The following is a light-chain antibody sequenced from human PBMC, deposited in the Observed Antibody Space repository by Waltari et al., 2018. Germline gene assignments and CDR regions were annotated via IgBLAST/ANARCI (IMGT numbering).Light chain of an antibody. Sequence: EIVMTQSPATLSVSPGERVTLSCRASQSVGTNLAWYKQKPGQAPRLLIYGAYTRATGIPATFSGSGSGTEFTLTISSMHSEDFAVYYCQQYDDWPPAWTFGQGTKVEIK. CDR2: GAY. J-gene: IGKJ1*01. V-gene: IGKV3-15*01. CDR1: QSVGTN. CDR3: QQYDDWPPAWT.